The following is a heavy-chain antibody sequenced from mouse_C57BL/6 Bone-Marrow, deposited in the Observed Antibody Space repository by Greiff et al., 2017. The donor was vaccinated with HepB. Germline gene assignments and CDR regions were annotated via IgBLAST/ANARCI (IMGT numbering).Heavy chain of an antibody. CDR3: ARAGGYYDPYYFDY. J-gene: IGHJ2*01. Sequence: QVQLQQSGAELVRPGPSVKMSCKASGYTFTNYWIGWAKQRPGHGLERIGDIYPGGGYTNYNEKFKGKATLTADKSSSTAYMQFSSLTSEDSAIYYCARAGGYYDPYYFDYWGQGTTLTVSS. D-gene: IGHD1-1*02. V-gene: IGHV1-63*01. CDR1: GYTFTNYW. CDR2: IYPGGGYT.